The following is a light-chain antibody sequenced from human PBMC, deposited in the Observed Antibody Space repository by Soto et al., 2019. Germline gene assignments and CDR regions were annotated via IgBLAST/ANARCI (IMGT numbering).Light chain of an antibody. V-gene: IGLV2-8*01. CDR3: SSFAGSNIYV. CDR2: EVS. CDR1: TSDVGGYNY. J-gene: IGLJ1*01. Sequence: QSALAQPPSASGSPGQSVTISCTGTTSDVGGYNYVSWYQQYPGEAPKLMIYEVSKRPSGVPDRFSGSKSGDTASLTVSGLQAEDEADYYCSSFAGSNIYVFGTGTKVTV.